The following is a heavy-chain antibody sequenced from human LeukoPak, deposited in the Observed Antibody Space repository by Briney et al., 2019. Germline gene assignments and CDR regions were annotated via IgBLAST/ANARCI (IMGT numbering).Heavy chain of an antibody. CDR3: ARDLDRFAY. CDR2: HWNAGSNK. Sequence: GGSLRLSCAPSGFTFRRYGMHWVPQAPGRGREWVPGHWNAGSNKYYADSVKGRYTISRDNCKNTLDLQMNSLRAEDTAVYFCARDLDRFAYWGQGTLVTASS. V-gene: IGHV3-33*01. J-gene: IGHJ4*02. D-gene: IGHD3/OR15-3a*01. CDR1: GFTFRRYG.